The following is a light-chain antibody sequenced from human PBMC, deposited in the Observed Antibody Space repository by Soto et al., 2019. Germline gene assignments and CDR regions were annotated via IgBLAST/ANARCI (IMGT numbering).Light chain of an antibody. V-gene: IGKV1-5*01. J-gene: IGKJ4*01. Sequence: DIQMTQSPSTLSASVGDRFTITCRASQSISSWLAWYQQEPGKAPKLLIYDASSLESGVPSRFSGSGSGTEFTLTISSLQPDDFATYYCQQYNSYPLTFGGGTKV. CDR3: QQYNSYPLT. CDR2: DAS. CDR1: QSISSW.